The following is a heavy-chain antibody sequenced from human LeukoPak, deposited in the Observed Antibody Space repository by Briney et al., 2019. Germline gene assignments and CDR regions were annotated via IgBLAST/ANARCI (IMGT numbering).Heavy chain of an antibody. CDR1: GGSFSGYY. CDR3: ARLAFMDV. Sequence: PSETLSLTCAVYGGSFSGYYWSWIRQPPGKGLEWIGEINHSGSTNYNPSLKSRVTISVDTSKNQFSLKLSSVTAADTAVYYCARLAFMDVWGQGTTVTVSS. D-gene: IGHD3-3*02. CDR2: INHSGST. V-gene: IGHV4-34*01. J-gene: IGHJ6*02.